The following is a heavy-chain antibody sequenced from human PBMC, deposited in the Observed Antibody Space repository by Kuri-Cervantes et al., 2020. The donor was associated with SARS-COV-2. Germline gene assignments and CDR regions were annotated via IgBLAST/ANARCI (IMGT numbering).Heavy chain of an antibody. CDR3: AGGGSYDDSNGLDWPFDL. CDR2: IYSGGTT. Sequence: GGSLRLSCAASGFTVSSNYMNWVRQAPGKGLEWVSVIYSGGTTYYADSVKGRFTISRDTSKSTLYLQMNSVKAEDSAMYYCAGGGSYDDSNGLDWPFDLWGRGTLVTVSS. V-gene: IGHV3-53*01. J-gene: IGHJ2*01. CDR1: GFTVSSNY. D-gene: IGHD3-22*01.